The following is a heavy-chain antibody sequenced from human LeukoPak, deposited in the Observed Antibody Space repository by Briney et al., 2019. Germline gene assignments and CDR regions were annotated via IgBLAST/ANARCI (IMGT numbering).Heavy chain of an antibody. D-gene: IGHD5-24*01. CDR1: GFTFRGFL. J-gene: IGHJ4*02. V-gene: IGHV3-7*04. CDR2: IKQDGSEK. Sequence: PGGSLRLSCAASGFTFRGFLMSWVRQTPGKGLEWVANIKQDGSEKYYVDSVKGRFTISRDNAKNSLYLQMNSLRAEDTAIYYCTRVGYIDEGIDYWGQGTLVTVSS. CDR3: TRVGYIDEGIDY.